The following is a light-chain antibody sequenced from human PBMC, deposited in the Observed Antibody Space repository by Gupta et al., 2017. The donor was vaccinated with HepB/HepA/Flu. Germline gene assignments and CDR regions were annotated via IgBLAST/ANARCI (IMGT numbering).Light chain of an antibody. Sequence: EIVLAQSPGTLSLSPGDRATLSCRASQSVRNYCLAWYQQTPGQAPRLLIYGTSSRATGIPSRFSGSGSGTDFTLTISRLEPEDFAVYYCQQDGSSPRTFGPGTKVDIK. CDR2: GTS. CDR1: QSVRNYC. CDR3: QQDGSSPRT. J-gene: IGKJ1*01. V-gene: IGKV3-20*01.